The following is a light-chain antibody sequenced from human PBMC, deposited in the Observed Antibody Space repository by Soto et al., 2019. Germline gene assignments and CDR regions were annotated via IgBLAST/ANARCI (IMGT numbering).Light chain of an antibody. Sequence: QLVLIQPPSVSGTPGQTVTISCSGSDSDIGSHSVDWYQQIPGTTPRLIINSNDERPSGVPDRFSGSKSGTSASLAISGLQSEDDADYYCATWADSVNGVVFGGGTKLTVL. V-gene: IGLV1-44*01. CDR2: SND. CDR1: DSDIGSHS. CDR3: ATWADSVNGVV. J-gene: IGLJ2*01.